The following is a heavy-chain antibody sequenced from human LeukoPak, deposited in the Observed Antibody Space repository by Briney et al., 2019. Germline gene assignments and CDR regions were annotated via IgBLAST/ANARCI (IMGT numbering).Heavy chain of an antibody. CDR2: IVVGSGNT. J-gene: IGHJ3*02. Sequence: SVKVSCKASGFTFTSSAMQWVRQARGQRLEWIGWIVVGSGNTNYAQKFQERVTITRDMSTSTAYMELSSLRSEDTAVYYCAATYYYGSGSYIAFDIWGQGTMVTVSS. D-gene: IGHD3-10*01. CDR3: AATYYYGSGSYIAFDI. V-gene: IGHV1-58*02. CDR1: GFTFTSSA.